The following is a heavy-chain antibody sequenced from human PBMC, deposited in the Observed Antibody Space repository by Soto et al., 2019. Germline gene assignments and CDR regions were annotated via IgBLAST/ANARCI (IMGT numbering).Heavy chain of an antibody. J-gene: IGHJ6*03. CDR3: ARQRGSWIYYMDV. D-gene: IGHD2-15*01. V-gene: IGHV4-59*08. CDR1: GGSISSYY. CDR2: IYYSGST. Sequence: SETLSLTCTVSGGSISSYYWSWIRQPPGKGLEWIGYIYYSGSTNYNPSLKSRVTISVDTSKNQFSLKLSSVTAADTAVYYCARQRGSWIYYMDVWGKGTTVTVSS.